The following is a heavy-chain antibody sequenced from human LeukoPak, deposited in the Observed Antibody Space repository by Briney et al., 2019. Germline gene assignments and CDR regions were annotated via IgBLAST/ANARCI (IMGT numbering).Heavy chain of an antibody. Sequence: SSETLSLTCTVSDGSITSYYWSWIRQPPGKGLEWIGYNYYSGSTNYNPSLKSRVTISVDTSKNQFSLKLSSVTAADTAVYYCARAGYSSSPRWDYWGQGTLVTVSS. V-gene: IGHV4-59*01. CDR1: DGSITSYY. CDR2: NYYSGST. CDR3: ARAGYSSSPRWDY. D-gene: IGHD6-6*01. J-gene: IGHJ4*02.